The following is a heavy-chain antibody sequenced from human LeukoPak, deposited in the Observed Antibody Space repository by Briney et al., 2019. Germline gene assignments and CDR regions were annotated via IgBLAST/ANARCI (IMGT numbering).Heavy chain of an antibody. CDR2: IKQDGSQK. D-gene: IGHD3-9*01. V-gene: IGHV3-7*01. J-gene: IGHJ1*01. CDR1: GFTFNTYW. Sequence: GGPLRLSCAASGFTFNTYWMNWVRQAPGKGLEWVANIKQDGSQKEHVDSVKGRFTISRDNAKNSLYLQMNSLRAEDTAVYYCARVKDVNDDIMFHHWGQGTLVTVSS. CDR3: ARVKDVNDDIMFHH.